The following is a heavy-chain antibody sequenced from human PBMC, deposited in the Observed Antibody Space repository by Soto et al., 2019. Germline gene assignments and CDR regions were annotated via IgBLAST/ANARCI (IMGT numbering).Heavy chain of an antibody. CDR2: INSDGSST. D-gene: IGHD2-15*01. Sequence: EVQLVESGGGLVQPGGSLRLSCAASGFTFSSYWMHWVRQAPGKGLVWVSRINSDGSSTSYADSVKGRFTISRDNAKNTLYLQMNSLRAEDTAVYYCARGYCSGGSCYYYYYGMDVWGQGTTVTVSS. J-gene: IGHJ6*02. CDR1: GFTFSSYW. V-gene: IGHV3-74*01. CDR3: ARGYCSGGSCYYYYYGMDV.